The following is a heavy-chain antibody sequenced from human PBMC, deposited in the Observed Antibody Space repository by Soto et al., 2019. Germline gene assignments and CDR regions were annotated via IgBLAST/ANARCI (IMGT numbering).Heavy chain of an antibody. CDR2: ISGSGDST. CDR3: AKALYGGFTY. J-gene: IGHJ4*02. V-gene: IGHV3-23*01. D-gene: IGHD3-10*01. Sequence: EVRLLESGGGLVQPGGSLRLSCAASGFTFSVYARSWVRQAPGKGLEWVSGISGSGDSTHYADSVKGRFTVSRDNSKSMVYLQTNSLRAEDTAIYYCAKALYGGFTYWGQGTLVTVSS. CDR1: GFTFSVYA.